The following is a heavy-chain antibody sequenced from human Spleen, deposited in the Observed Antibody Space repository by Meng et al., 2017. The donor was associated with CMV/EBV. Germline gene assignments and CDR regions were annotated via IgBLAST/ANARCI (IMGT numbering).Heavy chain of an antibody. V-gene: IGHV3-23*01. Sequence: GESLKISCAVSGFSFRTYAMTWVRQAPGKGLEWVSAISGSGGSTYYADSVKGRFTISRDNSKNTLYLQMNSLRAEDTAIYYCAQVSFAYWGQGALVTVSS. J-gene: IGHJ4*02. CDR3: AQVSFAY. CDR1: GFSFRTYA. CDR2: ISGSGGST.